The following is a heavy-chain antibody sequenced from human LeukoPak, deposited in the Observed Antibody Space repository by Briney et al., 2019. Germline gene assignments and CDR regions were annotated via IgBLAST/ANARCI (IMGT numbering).Heavy chain of an antibody. CDR3: ARDDGTADDHFDY. CDR2: IYYSGST. J-gene: IGHJ4*02. D-gene: IGHD3-16*01. Sequence: SETLSLTCTVSGGSISSYYWSWIRQPPGKGLEWIGYIYYSGSTNYNPSLNSRVTISVDTSKNQFSLKLSSVTAADTAVYYCARDDGTADDHFDYWGQGTLVTVSS. V-gene: IGHV4-59*01. CDR1: GGSISSYY.